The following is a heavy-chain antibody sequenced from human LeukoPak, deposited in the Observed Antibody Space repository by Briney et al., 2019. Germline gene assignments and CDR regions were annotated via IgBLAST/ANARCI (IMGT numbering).Heavy chain of an antibody. CDR2: VYYSGST. V-gene: IGHV4-59*01. D-gene: IGHD6-19*01. Sequence: PSETLSLTCTVSNASISDYYWSWIRQPPGKGLEYIGYVYYSGSTNYNPSLKSRVTMSVDTPKNQFSLKLTSVTAADTAVYYCARGDVSGCFYSYFALWGRGTLGTVSS. CDR1: NASISDYY. CDR3: ARGDVSGCFYSYFAL. J-gene: IGHJ2*01.